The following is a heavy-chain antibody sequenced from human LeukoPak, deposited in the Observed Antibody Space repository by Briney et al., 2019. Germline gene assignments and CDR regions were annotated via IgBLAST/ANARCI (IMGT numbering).Heavy chain of an antibody. V-gene: IGHV3-23*01. CDR3: AKEVFGYSSSIKPLDY. CDR1: GFTFSSYA. Sequence: GGSLRLSCAASGFTFSSYAMSWVRQAPGKGLEWVSAISGSGGSTYYADSVKGRFTISRDNSKNTLYLQMNSLRAEDTAVYYCAKEVFGYSSSIKPLDYWGQGTLVTVSS. J-gene: IGHJ4*02. D-gene: IGHD6-13*01. CDR2: ISGSGGST.